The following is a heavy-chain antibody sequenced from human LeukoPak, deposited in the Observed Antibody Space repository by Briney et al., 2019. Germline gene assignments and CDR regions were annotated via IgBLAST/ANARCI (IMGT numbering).Heavy chain of an antibody. CDR1: GYTLTELS. V-gene: IGHV1-24*01. J-gene: IGHJ6*04. D-gene: IGHD2-2*01. CDR3: AREDIVVVPAALYYYYYGMDV. Sequence: ASVKVSCKVSGYTLTELSMHWVRQAPGKGLEWVGGFDPEDGETIYAQKFQGRVTMTEDTSTDTAYMELSSLRSEDTAVYYCAREDIVVVPAALYYYYYGMDVWGKGTTVTVSS. CDR2: FDPEDGET.